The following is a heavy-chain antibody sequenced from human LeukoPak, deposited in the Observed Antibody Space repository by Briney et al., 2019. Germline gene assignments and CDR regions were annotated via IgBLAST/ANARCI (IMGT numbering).Heavy chain of an antibody. V-gene: IGHV1-8*01. Sequence: ASVKVSCKASGYTFTSYDINWVRQATGQGLEWMGWMNPNSGNTGYAQNFQARVTMTRNTSISTAYMELSSLRSEDTAVYYCATIWFGEDGDYWGQGTLVTVSS. J-gene: IGHJ4*02. CDR1: GYTFTSYD. CDR2: MNPNSGNT. CDR3: ATIWFGEDGDY. D-gene: IGHD3-10*01.